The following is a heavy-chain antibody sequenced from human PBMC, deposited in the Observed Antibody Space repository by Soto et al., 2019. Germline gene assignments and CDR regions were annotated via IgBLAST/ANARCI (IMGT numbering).Heavy chain of an antibody. Sequence: GGSLRLSCAASGFTFSSYAMHWVRQAPGKGLEWVAVISYDGSNKYYADSVKGRFTISRDNSKNTLYLQMNSLRAEDTAVYYCARDQAVGATAGYFDYWGQGTLVTVSS. D-gene: IGHD1-26*01. V-gene: IGHV3-30-3*01. CDR2: ISYDGSNK. CDR3: ARDQAVGATAGYFDY. CDR1: GFTFSSYA. J-gene: IGHJ4*02.